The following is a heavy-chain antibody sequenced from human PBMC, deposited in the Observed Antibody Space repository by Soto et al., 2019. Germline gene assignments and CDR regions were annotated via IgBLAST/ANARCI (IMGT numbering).Heavy chain of an antibody. CDR2: IMPTVDSA. Sequence: QVQLVQSGAEVKTPGSSVKVSCKASGGTLSDYAISWVRQAPGQGLEWKGGIMPTVDSANYAQNSQGRLTISADESTSTPNLALSSLRSDGTAVYYCAVAAVREIMAQESSGMALWGQGTTVIVSS. CDR1: GGTLSDYA. V-gene: IGHV1-69*01. J-gene: IGHJ6*02. CDR3: AVAAVREIMAQESSGMAL. D-gene: IGHD3-10*01.